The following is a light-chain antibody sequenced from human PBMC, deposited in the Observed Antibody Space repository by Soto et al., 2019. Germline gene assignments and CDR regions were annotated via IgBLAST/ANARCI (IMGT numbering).Light chain of an antibody. CDR3: QQYNSWPLT. Sequence: EIVLTQSPATLSLSPGERATLSCRASQSVSSYLGWYQQKPGQAPRLLIYDASSRATGIPARFSGSGSGTDFTLTISSLEPEDFAVYYCQQYNSWPLTFGGGTKVEIK. CDR1: QSVSSY. J-gene: IGKJ4*01. CDR2: DAS. V-gene: IGKV3-11*01.